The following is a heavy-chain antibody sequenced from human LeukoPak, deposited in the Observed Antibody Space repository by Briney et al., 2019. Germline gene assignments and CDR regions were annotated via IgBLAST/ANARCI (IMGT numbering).Heavy chain of an antibody. CDR2: ISGSGGST. J-gene: IGHJ3*01. V-gene: IGHV3-23*01. CDR1: GFTFSSFA. CDR3: AKDRSWSGSSCNVGS. D-gene: IGHD2-2*01. Sequence: PGGSLRPSCAASGFTFSSFAMSWVRQARGKGLEWVSAISGSGGSTFYTDSAKGRFTISRDNSKNTLFLQMNGLRGEDTALYYCAKDRSWSGSSCNVGSWGEGTMVSVSS.